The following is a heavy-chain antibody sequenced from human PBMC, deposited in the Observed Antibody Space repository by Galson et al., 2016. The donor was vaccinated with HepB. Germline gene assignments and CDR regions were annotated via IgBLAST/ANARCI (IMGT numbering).Heavy chain of an antibody. J-gene: IGHJ4*02. CDR3: ARDFCMAPRLCGVCDH. CDR1: GFSFETYA. D-gene: IGHD2/OR15-2a*01. Sequence: SLRLSCAASGFSFETYAMHWVRQAPGKGLEWVAVISSDGTEKYSADSMKGRFTISRDNSRNTLFLRVNSMRPEDTAVYYCARDFCMAPRLCGVCDHWGQGALVSVSS. V-gene: IGHV3-30*04. CDR2: ISSDGTEK.